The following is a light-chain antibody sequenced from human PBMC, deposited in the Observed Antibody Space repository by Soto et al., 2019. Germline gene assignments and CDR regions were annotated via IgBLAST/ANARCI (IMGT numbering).Light chain of an antibody. J-gene: IGLJ1*01. V-gene: IGLV1-47*01. CDR3: AAWDDSLSGQV. CDR2: RNN. CDR1: SSNLGSNY. Sequence: QSVLTQPPSASGTPGQRVTISCSGSSSNLGSNYVYWHQQLPGTAPKLLIYRNNQRPSGVPDRFSGSKSGTSASLAISGLRSEDEADYYCAAWDDSLSGQVFGTGTKLTVL.